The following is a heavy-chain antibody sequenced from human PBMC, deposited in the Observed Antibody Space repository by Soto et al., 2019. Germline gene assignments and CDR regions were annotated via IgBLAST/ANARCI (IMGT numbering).Heavy chain of an antibody. D-gene: IGHD6-19*01. CDR1: GVSIISYY. Sequence: SETLSLTCTVSGVSIISYYWSWIRQPPGKGLEWIGYIYYSGSTNYNPSLKSRVTISLDTSKNQFSLKLSSVTAADTAVDYCARAVDAYEFEDWGQGTRVTVSS. CDR3: ARAVDAYEFED. V-gene: IGHV4-59*08. J-gene: IGHJ4*02. CDR2: IYYSGST.